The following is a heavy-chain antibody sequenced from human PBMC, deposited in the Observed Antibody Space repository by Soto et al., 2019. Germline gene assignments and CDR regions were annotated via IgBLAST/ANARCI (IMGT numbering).Heavy chain of an antibody. V-gene: IGHV3-23*01. CDR1: GFMFSRSG. Sequence: PGGSLRLSCAASGFMFSRSGMTWVRQAPGMRLESVAGIGGSGRNTYYADSVKGWFTISRDNSKNTLFLQMNSLRDEDTAIYYCAKDGLSDSPSAIDYWGQGTRVTVSS. J-gene: IGHJ4*02. CDR2: IGGSGRNT. D-gene: IGHD6-13*01. CDR3: AKDGLSDSPSAIDY.